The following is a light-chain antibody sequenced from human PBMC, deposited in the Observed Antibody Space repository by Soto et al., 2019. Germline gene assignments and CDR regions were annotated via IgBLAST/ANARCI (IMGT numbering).Light chain of an antibody. CDR3: LQDINYPWT. CDR2: AAS. Sequence: DIQLTQSPSFLSASVGDRVTITCRASQGISSYLAWYQKKPGKAPKLLMYAASTLQSGVPSRFSGSGSGSQSSSLQPEDSATYYCLQDINYPWTFGQGTKVDIK. CDR1: QGISSY. J-gene: IGKJ1*01. V-gene: IGKV1-9*01.